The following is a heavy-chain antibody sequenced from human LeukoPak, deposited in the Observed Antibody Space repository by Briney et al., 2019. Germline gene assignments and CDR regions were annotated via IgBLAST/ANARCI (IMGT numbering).Heavy chain of an antibody. J-gene: IGHJ6*02. CDR3: ARGRSNYYGMDV. D-gene: IGHD1-26*01. V-gene: IGHV4-34*01. Sequence: SETLSLTCAVYGRSFSDYYWSWIRQPPGKGLEWIGEVTHSRSTNYNPSLKSRVTISVVTSMNQFSLRLSSVTAADTAVYYCARGRSNYYGMDVWGQGTTVTVSS. CDR1: GRSFSDYY. CDR2: VTHSRST.